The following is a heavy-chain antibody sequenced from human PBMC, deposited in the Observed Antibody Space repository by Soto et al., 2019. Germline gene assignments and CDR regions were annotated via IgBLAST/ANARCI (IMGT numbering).Heavy chain of an antibody. CDR1: GFTFSDHY. V-gene: IGHV3-11*01. J-gene: IGHJ3*01. CDR3: AGESSGNYFAFDL. D-gene: IGHD1-26*01. CDR2: MTPGGSSS. Sequence: QVQLVESGGDLVKPGGTLRLSCAASGFTFSDHYMSWIRQAPGKGLEWISYMTPGGSSSSYADSVKGRFTISRDNAKNSLYLQMNSLRGDETAVYYCAGESSGNYFAFDLWGQGTMVTVSS.